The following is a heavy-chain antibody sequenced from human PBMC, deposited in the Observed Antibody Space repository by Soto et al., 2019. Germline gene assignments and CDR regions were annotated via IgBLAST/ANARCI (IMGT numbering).Heavy chain of an antibody. CDR1: GYTFTDYF. Sequence: QVQLVQSGAEVKKPGASVKVSCKASGYTFTDYFFHWVRQAPGQGLEWMGWINPNSGGTDSAQKFXGXVXXTRDTSISTAYLELNRLRSDDAAVYYCASSRRMGIPFGCGYWGQGTLVTVSS. J-gene: IGHJ4*02. CDR3: ASSRRMGIPFGCGY. V-gene: IGHV1-2*02. CDR2: INPNSGGT. D-gene: IGHD2-21*01.